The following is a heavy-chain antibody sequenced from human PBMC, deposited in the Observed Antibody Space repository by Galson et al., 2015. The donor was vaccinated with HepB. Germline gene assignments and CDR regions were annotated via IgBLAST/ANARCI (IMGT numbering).Heavy chain of an antibody. CDR3: ATHPCSSGSCWIDS. Sequence: SVKVSCKASGYTLTNYHFHWVRQAPGQGPEWMGKIFAGGGSTRYAGRFQGRVTLTRDSSTSTIYMEVSSLRSDDAALYYCATHPCSSGSCWIDSWGQGTLVTVSS. D-gene: IGHD3-22*01. CDR2: IFAGGGST. J-gene: IGHJ4*02. CDR1: GYTLTNYH. V-gene: IGHV1-46*01.